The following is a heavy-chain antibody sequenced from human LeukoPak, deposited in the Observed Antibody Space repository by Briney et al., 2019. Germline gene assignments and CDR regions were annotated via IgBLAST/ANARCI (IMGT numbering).Heavy chain of an antibody. D-gene: IGHD5-24*01. Sequence: ASVKVSCKAAGYTFTSYDINWVRQATGQGLEWMGWMNPNSGNTGYAQKFQGRVTMTRNTSISTAYMELSSLRSEDTAVYYCARGLGRMATMDWFDPWGQGTLVTVSS. CDR1: GYTFTSYD. CDR3: ARGLGRMATMDWFDP. V-gene: IGHV1-8*01. CDR2: MNPNSGNT. J-gene: IGHJ5*02.